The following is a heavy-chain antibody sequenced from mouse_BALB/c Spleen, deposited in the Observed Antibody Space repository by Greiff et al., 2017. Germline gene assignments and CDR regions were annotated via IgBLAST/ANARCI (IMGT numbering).Heavy chain of an antibody. Sequence: EVKLVESGGGLVQPGGSRKLSCAASGFTFSSFGMHWVRQAPEKGLEWVAYISSGSSTIYYADTVKGRFTISSDNPKNTLFLQMTSLRSEDTAMYYCAREHYAMDYWGQGTSVTVSS. CDR3: AREHYAMDY. CDR2: ISSGSSTI. CDR1: GFTFSSFG. V-gene: IGHV5-17*02. J-gene: IGHJ4*01.